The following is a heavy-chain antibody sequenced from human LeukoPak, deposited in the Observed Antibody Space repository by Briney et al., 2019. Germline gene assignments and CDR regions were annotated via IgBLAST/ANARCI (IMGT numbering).Heavy chain of an antibody. CDR1: GYIFTSYN. D-gene: IGHD3-9*01. V-gene: IGHV1-46*01. Sequence: GASVKVSCKTSGYIFTSYNIYWVRQAPGQGLEWMGIINPSGGTTNYAQKFQGRVTMTRDTSTSTVYMDLSSLRSDDTAVYYCARTPVLRYFDYWGQGTLVTVSS. CDR3: ARTPVLRYFDY. CDR2: INPSGGTT. J-gene: IGHJ4*02.